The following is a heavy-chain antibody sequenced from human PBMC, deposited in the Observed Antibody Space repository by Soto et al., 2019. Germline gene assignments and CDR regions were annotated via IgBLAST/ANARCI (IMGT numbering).Heavy chain of an antibody. D-gene: IGHD2-8*01. CDR2: VSLTGDRT. CDR1: RFSFSSYE. Sequence: EVPLLESGGGLVQPGGSLRLSCVASRFSFSSYEMSWVRQAAGKGLEWVSRVSLTGDRTNYAGSVKGRFTVSRDNFKNTLYLEMDSLRPEDTAIYYCARGGGYCTPTSCAIDSWGRGTPVTVSS. CDR3: ARGGGYCTPTSCAIDS. V-gene: IGHV3-23*01. J-gene: IGHJ4*02.